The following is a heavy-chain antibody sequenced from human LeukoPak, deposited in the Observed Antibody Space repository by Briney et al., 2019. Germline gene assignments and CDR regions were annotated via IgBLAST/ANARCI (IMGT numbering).Heavy chain of an antibody. CDR3: ARAPSYDFWSGYQDFDC. J-gene: IGHJ4*02. CDR2: FSSSSSYI. D-gene: IGHD3-3*01. Sequence: PGGSLRLSCAASGXTFSDYYVSWIRQAPGKGLEWVSYFSSSSSYINYADSVKGRFTISRDNAKNSLYLQMNSLRAEDTAVYYCARAPSYDFWSGYQDFDCWGQGTLVTVSS. V-gene: IGHV3-11*06. CDR1: GXTFSDYY.